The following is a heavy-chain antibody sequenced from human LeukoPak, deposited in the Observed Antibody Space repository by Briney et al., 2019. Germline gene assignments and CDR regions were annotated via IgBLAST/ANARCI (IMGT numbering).Heavy chain of an antibody. Sequence: ASVKVSCKASGYTFTNYDINWVRQATGQGLEWMGWMNPHSGNTGFTQNFQGRVTMTRNISINTAYLELRRLRSDDTAVYYCAKGLDYGDPFNFDYWGQGTLVTVSS. D-gene: IGHD4-17*01. CDR1: GYTFTNYD. CDR3: AKGLDYGDPFNFDY. V-gene: IGHV1-8*01. J-gene: IGHJ4*02. CDR2: MNPHSGNT.